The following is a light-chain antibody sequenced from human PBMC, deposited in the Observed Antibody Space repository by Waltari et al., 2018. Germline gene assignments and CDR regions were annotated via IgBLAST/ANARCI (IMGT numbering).Light chain of an antibody. CDR3: QQRSDWPPSIT. J-gene: IGKJ5*01. CDR2: DAP. Sequence: EVVLTQSPVTLSLSPGERATLPCRASQSVGKFLAWYQKKPGQAPRLLIYDAPNRATGIPVTFSGSGSGTDFTLTISSVQPEDFALYFCQQRSDWPPSITFGQGTRLEI. CDR1: QSVGKF. V-gene: IGKV3-11*01.